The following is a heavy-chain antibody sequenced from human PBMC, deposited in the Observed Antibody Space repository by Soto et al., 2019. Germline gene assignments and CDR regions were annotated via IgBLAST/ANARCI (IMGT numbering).Heavy chain of an antibody. D-gene: IGHD4-17*01. V-gene: IGHV4-30-4*01. CDR2: IYYSGST. J-gene: IGHJ1*01. Sequence: PSETLSLTCTVSGGSISSGDYYWSWIRQPPGKGLEWIGYIYYSGSTYYNPSLKSRVTISVDTSKNQFSLKLSSVTAADTAVYYCARVYGDPEYFQHWGQGTLVTVSS. CDR1: GGSISSGDYY. CDR3: ARVYGDPEYFQH.